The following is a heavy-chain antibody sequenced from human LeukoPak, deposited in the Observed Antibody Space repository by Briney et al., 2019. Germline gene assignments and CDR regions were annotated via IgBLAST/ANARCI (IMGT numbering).Heavy chain of an antibody. J-gene: IGHJ4*02. CDR1: GYTFAGYY. D-gene: IGHD1-26*01. CDR3: ARYHRGSYPIDY. V-gene: IGHV1-2*02. CDR2: INPNSGDT. Sequence: ASVKVSCKASGYTFAGYYIHWLRQAPGQGLEWMGWINPNSGDTKYAQKFQGRVTMTRDTSISTAYMELSRLSSDDTAVYYCARYHRGSYPIDYWGQGTLVTVSS.